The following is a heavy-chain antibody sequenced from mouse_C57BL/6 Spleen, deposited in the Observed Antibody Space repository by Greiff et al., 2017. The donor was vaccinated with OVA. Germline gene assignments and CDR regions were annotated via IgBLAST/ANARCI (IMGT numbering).Heavy chain of an antibody. CDR3: ARRAYYSNYVHYYAMDY. V-gene: IGHV5-17*01. CDR1: GFTFSDYG. Sequence: EVQGVESGGGLVKPGGSLKLSCAASGFTFSDYGMHWVRQAPEKGLEWVAYISSGSSTIYYADTVKGRFTTSRDNAKNTLFLQMTSLRSEDTAMYYCARRAYYSNYVHYYAMDYWGQGTSVTVSS. J-gene: IGHJ4*01. CDR2: ISSGSSTI. D-gene: IGHD2-5*01.